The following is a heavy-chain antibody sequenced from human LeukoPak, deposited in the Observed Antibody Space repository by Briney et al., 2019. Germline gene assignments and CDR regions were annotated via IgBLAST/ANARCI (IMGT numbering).Heavy chain of an antibody. CDR2: IYCSGSA. V-gene: IGHV4-59*01. D-gene: IGHD5-24*01. CDR1: GGSISSYQ. Sequence: SETLSLTCTVSGGSISSYQWSWIRQPPGKGLEWIGNIYCSGSANYNPSLKSRVTISVDTSKNQFSLKLSPVTAADTAVYYCASSRDGYKGGYYFDYWGEGTLVTVSS. J-gene: IGHJ4*02. CDR3: ASSRDGYKGGYYFDY.